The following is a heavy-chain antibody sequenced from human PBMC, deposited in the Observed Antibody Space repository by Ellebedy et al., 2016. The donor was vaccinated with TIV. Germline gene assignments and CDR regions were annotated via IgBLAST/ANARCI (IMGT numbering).Heavy chain of an antibody. Sequence: MPSETLSLTCTVSGGSISSYYWSWVRQPPGKGLEWIGYIYYSGSTNYNPSLKSRVTISVDTSKNQFSLNLTSVTAADTAVYYCARHAEMATIALDYWGQGTLVTVSS. J-gene: IGHJ4*02. CDR2: IYYSGST. D-gene: IGHD5-24*01. V-gene: IGHV4-59*08. CDR3: ARHAEMATIALDY. CDR1: GGSISSYY.